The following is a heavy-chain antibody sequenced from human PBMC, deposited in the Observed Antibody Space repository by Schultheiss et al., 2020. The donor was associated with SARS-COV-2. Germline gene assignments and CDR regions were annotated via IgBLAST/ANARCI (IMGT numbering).Heavy chain of an antibody. CDR1: GGSISSYY. CDR2: INHSGST. V-gene: IGHV4-59*08. CDR3: AREYSSSYYYYYYMDV. Sequence: SETLSLTCTVSGGSISSYYWSWIRQPPGKGLEWIGEINHSGSTNYNPSLKSRVTISVDTSKNQFSLKLSSVTAADTAVYYCAREYSSSYYYYYYMDVWGKGTTVTVSS. J-gene: IGHJ6*03. D-gene: IGHD6-6*01.